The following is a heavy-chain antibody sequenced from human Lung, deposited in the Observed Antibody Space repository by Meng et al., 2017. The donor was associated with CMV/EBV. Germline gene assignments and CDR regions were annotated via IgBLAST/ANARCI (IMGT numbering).Heavy chain of an antibody. V-gene: IGHV1-69*05. CDR3: ARDRTGDCSSTSCYNYYYYGMDV. CDR1: GGTFSNYA. D-gene: IGHD2-2*02. CDR2: IIPIFGIA. J-gene: IGHJ6*04. Sequence: SXXVSXKASGGTFSNYAFSWVRQAPGQGLEWMGGIIPIFGIANYAQKFQGRVTIATDESTSTAYMELISLRPEDTAVYYCARDRTGDCSSTSCYNYYYYGMDVWXEGTTVTVSS.